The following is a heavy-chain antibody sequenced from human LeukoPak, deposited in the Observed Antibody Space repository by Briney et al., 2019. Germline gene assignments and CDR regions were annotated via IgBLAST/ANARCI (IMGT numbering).Heavy chain of an antibody. CDR3: AKQDPYSSAWYP. D-gene: IGHD6-19*01. Sequence: GGSLRLSCAASGFSIRSYWMSWVRQAPGKGLEWVSGISDSGGSTYYADSVKGRFTISRDNSKDLLYLQMSSLRAEDTAVYYCAKQDPYSSAWYPWGQGTLVTVSS. J-gene: IGHJ5*02. CDR1: GFSIRSYW. CDR2: ISDSGGST. V-gene: IGHV3-23*01.